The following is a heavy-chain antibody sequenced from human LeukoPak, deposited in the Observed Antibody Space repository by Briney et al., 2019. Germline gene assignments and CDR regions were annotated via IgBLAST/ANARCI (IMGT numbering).Heavy chain of an antibody. Sequence: GGSLRLSCAASGFTFSTYSMNWVRQAPGKGLEWVAIISYDGSDKYYADSVKGRLTISRDNSKSTLYLQMNRLRTEYTAVYYCARADGSVAGPPSGHWGQGTLVTVSS. J-gene: IGHJ4*02. CDR2: ISYDGSDK. V-gene: IGHV3-30*03. D-gene: IGHD6-19*01. CDR3: ARADGSVAGPPSGH. CDR1: GFTFSTYS.